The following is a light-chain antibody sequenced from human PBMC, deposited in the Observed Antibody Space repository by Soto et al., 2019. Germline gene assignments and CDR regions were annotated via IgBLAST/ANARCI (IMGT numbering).Light chain of an antibody. CDR3: QHYGSSTWT. J-gene: IGKJ1*01. V-gene: IGKV3-20*01. CDR1: QRVSSSY. CDR2: GAS. Sequence: EMVLTQSTGTLSFSAGERATLWFMASQRVSSSYLAWYQQKPGQAPRVLIYGASSRATGIPDRFSGSGSGTDFTLTIGRLEPEDFAVYYCQHYGSSTWTFGQGAKVDIK.